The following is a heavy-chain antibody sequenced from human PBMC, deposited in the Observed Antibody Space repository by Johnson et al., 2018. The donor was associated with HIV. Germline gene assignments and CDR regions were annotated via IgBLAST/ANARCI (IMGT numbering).Heavy chain of an antibody. V-gene: IGHV3-30*03. J-gene: IGHJ3*02. CDR1: GFTFDDYG. D-gene: IGHD2-2*01. CDR2: ISSDGTNR. CDR3: ATLPGDIVVEPAAQPYDVFDI. Sequence: QVQLVESGGGVVRPGGSLRLSCAASGFTFDDYGMSWVRQAPGKGLEWVAFISSDGTNRNYADSVKGRFIISRDNSKNTVNLQMNSLRAEDTAVYYCATLPGDIVVEPAAQPYDVFDIWGQGTMVTVSS.